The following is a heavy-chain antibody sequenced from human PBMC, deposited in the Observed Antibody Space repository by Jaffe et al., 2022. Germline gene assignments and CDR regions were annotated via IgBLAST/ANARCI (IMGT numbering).Heavy chain of an antibody. Sequence: QVQLQESGPGLVKPSETLSLTCAVSGYSISSGYYWGWIRQPPGKGLEWIGSIYHSGSTYYNPSLKSRVTISVDTSKNQFSLKLSSVTAADTAVYYCARVITMVRGPRGYYYMDVWGKGTTVTVSS. CDR2: IYHSGST. CDR3: ARVITMVRGPRGYYYMDV. V-gene: IGHV4-38-2*01. D-gene: IGHD3-10*01. J-gene: IGHJ6*03. CDR1: GYSISSGYY.